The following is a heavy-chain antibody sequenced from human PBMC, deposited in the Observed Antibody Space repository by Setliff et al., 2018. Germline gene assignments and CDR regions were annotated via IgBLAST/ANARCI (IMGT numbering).Heavy chain of an antibody. CDR3: AKAASPLFAINGFEYYFDS. CDR1: GFTFNNFA. Sequence: PGESLKISCAASGFTFNNFAVGWVRQPPGKGLEGVSTILNGGGSAYYADSVKGRFTISRDNSKSTLYLQMNSLRAEDTAVYFCAKAASPLFAINGFEYYFDSWGQGNLVTVSS. J-gene: IGHJ4*02. CDR2: ILNGGGSA. V-gene: IGHV3-23*03. D-gene: IGHD2-8*01.